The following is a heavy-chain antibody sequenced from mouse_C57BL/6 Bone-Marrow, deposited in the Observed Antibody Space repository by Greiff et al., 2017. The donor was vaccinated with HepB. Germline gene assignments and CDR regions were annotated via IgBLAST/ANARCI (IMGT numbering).Heavy chain of an antibody. CDR2: IWSYGST. CDR1: GFSLTSYG. D-gene: IGHD3-3*01. J-gene: IGHJ4*01. CDR3: ARDLNLGAMDY. V-gene: IGHV2-6*03. Sequence: QVQLKQSGPGLVAPSQSLSITCTVSGFSLTSYGVHWVRQPPGKGLEWLVVIWSYGSTTYNSALKTRLSISKHNSKSQVFVKMNSVQTDDTAMYYCARDLNLGAMDYWGQGTSVTVSS.